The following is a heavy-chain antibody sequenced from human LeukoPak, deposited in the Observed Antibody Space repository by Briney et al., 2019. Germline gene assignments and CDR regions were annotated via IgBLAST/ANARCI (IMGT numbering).Heavy chain of an antibody. V-gene: IGHV4-38-2*01. CDR1: GYSISSGYY. D-gene: IGHD2-21*01. CDR3: ARLTFNCGGDCYVDY. CDR2: IYHSGST. Sequence: SETLSLTCAVSGYSISSGYYWGWIRQPPGKGLEWIGSIYHSGSTYYNPSLKGRVTISVDTSKNQFSLKLSSVTAADTAVYYCARLTFNCGGDCYVDYWGQGTLVTVSS. J-gene: IGHJ4*02.